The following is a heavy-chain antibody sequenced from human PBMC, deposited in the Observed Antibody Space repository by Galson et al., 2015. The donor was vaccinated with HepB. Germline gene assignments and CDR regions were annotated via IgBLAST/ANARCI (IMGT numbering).Heavy chain of an antibody. Sequence: SLRLSCAASGFTFDTYAMSWVRQAPGKGLEWVSPPSLPARTPYYADSVKGRFTISRDTSKNTLFLQMNSLRAEDTAVYYCAKERREEFDYWGQGTLVTVSS. CDR3: AKERREEFDY. CDR2: PSLPARTP. J-gene: IGHJ4*02. V-gene: IGHV3-23*01. CDR1: GFTFDTYA.